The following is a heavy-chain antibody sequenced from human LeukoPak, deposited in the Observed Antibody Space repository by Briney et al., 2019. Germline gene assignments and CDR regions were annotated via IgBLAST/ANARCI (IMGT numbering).Heavy chain of an antibody. D-gene: IGHD6-13*01. CDR3: ARVYSSSWYPSFDY. CDR1: GFTFSSYA. CDR2: ISYDGSNK. Sequence: GGSLRLSCAASGFTFSSYAMHWVGQAPGKGLEWVAVISYDGSNKYYADSVKGRFTISRDNSKNTLYLQMNSLRAEDTAVYYCARVYSSSWYPSFDYRGQGTLVTVSS. J-gene: IGHJ4*02. V-gene: IGHV3-30*04.